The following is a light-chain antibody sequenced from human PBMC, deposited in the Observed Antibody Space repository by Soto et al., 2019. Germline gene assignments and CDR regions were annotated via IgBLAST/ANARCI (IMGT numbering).Light chain of an antibody. V-gene: IGKV3-15*01. Sequence: EIAMTQSPATLSVSPVERGTLSCRASQSVSSNLAWYQQKPGQAPRLLIYAASARATGIPARFSGSGSGTEFTLTISSLQSEDFAVYYCQQYNNWPRITFGQGTRLEIK. J-gene: IGKJ5*01. CDR1: QSVSSN. CDR3: QQYNNWPRIT. CDR2: AAS.